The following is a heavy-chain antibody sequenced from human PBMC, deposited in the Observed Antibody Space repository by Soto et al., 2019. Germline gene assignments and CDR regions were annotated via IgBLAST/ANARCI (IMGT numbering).Heavy chain of an antibody. CDR1: GGSIGSGAYY. Sequence: SETLSLTCTVSGGSIGSGAYYCSWIRQHPGKGLEWIGYIYYSGSTYYNPSLKSRVIISLDTSENQFSLRLSSVTAADTAVYFCVRGIIGTSRIYNWFDPWGQGTMVTVSS. D-gene: IGHD1-20*01. J-gene: IGHJ5*02. V-gene: IGHV4-31*03. CDR2: IYYSGST. CDR3: VRGIIGTSRIYNWFDP.